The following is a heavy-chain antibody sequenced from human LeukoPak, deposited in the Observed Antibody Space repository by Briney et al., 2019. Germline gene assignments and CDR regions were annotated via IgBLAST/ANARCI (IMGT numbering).Heavy chain of an antibody. V-gene: IGHV3-21*01. D-gene: IGHD6-13*01. Sequence: KTRGSLRLSCAASGFTFSSYSMNWVRQAPGKGLEWVSSISSSSSYIYYADSVKGRFTISRDNAKNSLYLQMNSLRAEDTAVYYCAAGGSGQQLVNDYWGQGTLVTVSS. CDR2: ISSSSSYI. CDR3: AAGGSGQQLVNDY. CDR1: GFTFSSYS. J-gene: IGHJ4*02.